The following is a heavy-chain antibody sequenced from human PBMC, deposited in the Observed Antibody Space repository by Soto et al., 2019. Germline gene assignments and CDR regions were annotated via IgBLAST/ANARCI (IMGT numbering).Heavy chain of an antibody. Sequence: SETRTLTCTVSGGSISSYYWSWIRQPPGKGLEWIGYIYYSGSTNYNPSLKSRVTISVDTSKNQFSLKLSSVTAADTAVYYCARLRIAAAALGGYYYYGMDVWGQGTTVTVSS. CDR3: ARLRIAAAALGGYYYYGMDV. CDR1: GGSISSYY. D-gene: IGHD6-13*01. J-gene: IGHJ6*01. V-gene: IGHV4-59*01. CDR2: IYYSGST.